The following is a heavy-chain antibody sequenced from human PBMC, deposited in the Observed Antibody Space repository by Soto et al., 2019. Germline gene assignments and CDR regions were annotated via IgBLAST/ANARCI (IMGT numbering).Heavy chain of an antibody. J-gene: IGHJ6*02. Sequence: PGGSLCLSRADSGFTSSSYAMHWVRQAPGKGLEWVAVISYDGSNKYCADSVKGRFTISRDNSKNTLYLQMNSLRAEDTAVYYCARGSDYYGSGSYYDYHYGMDVWGQGTTVTVSS. D-gene: IGHD3-10*01. V-gene: IGHV3-30-3*01. CDR2: ISYDGSNK. CDR3: ARGSDYYGSGSYYDYHYGMDV. CDR1: GFTSSSYA.